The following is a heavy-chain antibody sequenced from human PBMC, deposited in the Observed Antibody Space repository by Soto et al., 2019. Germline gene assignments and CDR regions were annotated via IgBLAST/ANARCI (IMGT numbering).Heavy chain of an antibody. J-gene: IGHJ4*02. Sequence: EVQLLESGGGLVQPGGSLRLSCAASGFTLGSYAINWVRQAPGKGLEWVSATGSDGITYYADSVKGRFTISRDNSKNTLYLQMSSLRDEDTAVYYCAKDRRAVGATYFDYWGQGTLVTVSP. V-gene: IGHV3-23*01. D-gene: IGHD1-26*01. CDR3: AKDRRAVGATYFDY. CDR2: TGSDGIT. CDR1: GFTLGSYA.